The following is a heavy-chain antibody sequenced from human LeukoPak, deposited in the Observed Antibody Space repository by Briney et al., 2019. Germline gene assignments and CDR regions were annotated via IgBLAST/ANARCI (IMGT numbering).Heavy chain of an antibody. V-gene: IGHV3-9*01. J-gene: IGHJ4*02. D-gene: IGHD3-10*01. CDR1: GFTFDDYA. CDR2: ISWNSGSI. Sequence: PGGSLRLSCAASGFTFDDYAMHWVRRAPGKGLEWVSGISWNSGSIAYADSVKGRFTISRDNAKNSLYVQMNSLRPEDTALYYCVKEGLRRFDHWGQGTLVTVSS. CDR3: VKEGLRRFDH.